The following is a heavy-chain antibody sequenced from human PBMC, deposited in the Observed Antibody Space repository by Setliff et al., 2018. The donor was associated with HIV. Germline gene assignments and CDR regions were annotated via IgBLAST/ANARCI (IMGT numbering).Heavy chain of an antibody. CDR3: ARGLSSTASPYFYYYYMGV. CDR1: GGSISSGGYY. CDR2: IYYSGST. D-gene: IGHD2-2*01. J-gene: IGHJ6*03. V-gene: IGHV4-31*03. Sequence: SETLSLTCTVSGGSISSGGYYWSWIRQHPGKGLEWIGYIYYSGSTHYNPSLKSRVTISVDTSKDQFSLKLSSVTAADTAMYYCARGLSSTASPYFYYYYMGVWGKGTTVTVSS.